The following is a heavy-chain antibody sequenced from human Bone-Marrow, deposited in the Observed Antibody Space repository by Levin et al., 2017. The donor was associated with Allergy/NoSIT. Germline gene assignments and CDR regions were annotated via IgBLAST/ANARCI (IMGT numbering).Heavy chain of an antibody. V-gene: IGHV3-7*01. J-gene: IGHJ6*02. CDR3: ARTGSDWDTYFYYYAMGV. D-gene: IGHD6-19*01. Sequence: GGSLRLSCVDSGVTFKSYWMTWVRQAPGKGLEWVANINQDGSEKNYVGSLKGRFTISRDNAKNSLYLQIDRLRAEDTAVYYCARTGSDWDTYFYYYAMGVWGQGTTVTVSS. CDR2: INQDGSEK. CDR1: GVTFKSYW.